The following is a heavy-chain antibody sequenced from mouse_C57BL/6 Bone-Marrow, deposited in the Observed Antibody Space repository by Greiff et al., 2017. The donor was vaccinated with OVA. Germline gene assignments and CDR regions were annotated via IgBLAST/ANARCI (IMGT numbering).Heavy chain of an antibody. CDR2: ISSGGSYT. V-gene: IGHV5-6*01. J-gene: IGHJ2*01. D-gene: IGHD1-1*01. CDR3: ARHYYGSSYY. Sequence: EVMLVESGGDLVKPGGSLKLSCAASGFTFSSYGMSWVRQTPDKRLEWVATISSGGSYTYYPDSVKGRFTISRDNAKNTLYLQMSRLKSEDTAMYYGARHYYGSSYYWGQGTTLTVSS. CDR1: GFTFSSYG.